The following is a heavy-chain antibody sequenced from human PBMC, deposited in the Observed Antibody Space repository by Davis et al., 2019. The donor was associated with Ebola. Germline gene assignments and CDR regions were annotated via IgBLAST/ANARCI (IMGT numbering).Heavy chain of an antibody. D-gene: IGHD3-10*01. J-gene: IGHJ4*02. V-gene: IGHV1-69*10. Sequence: SVKVSCKASGYTFTSYGISWVRQAPGQGLEWMGGIIPILGIANYAQKFQGRVTITADKSTSTAYMELSSLRSEDTAVYYCARSGFGSTDFDYWGQGTLVTVSS. CDR3: ARSGFGSTDFDY. CDR1: GYTFTSYG. CDR2: IIPILGIA.